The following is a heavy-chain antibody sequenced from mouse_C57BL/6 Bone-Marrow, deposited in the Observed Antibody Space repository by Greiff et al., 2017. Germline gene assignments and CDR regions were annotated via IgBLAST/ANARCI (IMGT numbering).Heavy chain of an antibody. J-gene: IGHJ2*01. CDR1: GFTFSSYG. Sequence: EVMLVESGGDLVKPGGSLTLSCAASGFTFSSYGMSWVRQTPDNRLEWVATISSGGGYTSYPDSVKGRFTITRDNANNTLYLQVSRLKSEDTAMYYCASQGYRSYFDYWGQGTTLTVSS. V-gene: IGHV5-6*01. CDR3: ASQGYRSYFDY. D-gene: IGHD2-12*01. CDR2: ISSGGGYT.